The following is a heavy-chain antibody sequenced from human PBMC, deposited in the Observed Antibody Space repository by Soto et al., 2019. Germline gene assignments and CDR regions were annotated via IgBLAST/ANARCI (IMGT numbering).Heavy chain of an antibody. Sequence: EVQLVESGGGLVQPGRSLRLSCVASGFTFGDYGMHWVRQAPGRGPEWVSGVTWNSGNIAYAETVKGRFTISRDNAKNSLYLQMNSLRAEDTALYYYQKYGLTSLFGLVYDGSNIWGHGTMVIVSS. CDR3: QKYGLTSLFGLVYDGSNI. CDR1: GFTFGDYG. V-gene: IGHV3-9*01. J-gene: IGHJ3*02. CDR2: VTWNSGNI. D-gene: IGHD3-3*01.